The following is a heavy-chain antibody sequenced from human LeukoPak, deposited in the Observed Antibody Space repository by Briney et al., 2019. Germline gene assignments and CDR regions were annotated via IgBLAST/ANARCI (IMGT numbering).Heavy chain of an antibody. Sequence: PGGSLRLSCAASGFTFSTYSMKWVRQAPGKGLEWVSYISSSSSTIYYADSVRGRFTISRDNAKNSLYLQMNSLRAEDTAVYYCARARYGSGSYADYYYYYGMDVWGQGTTVTVSS. V-gene: IGHV3-48*04. D-gene: IGHD3-10*01. J-gene: IGHJ6*02. CDR2: ISSSSSTI. CDR1: GFTFSTYS. CDR3: ARARYGSGSYADYYYYYGMDV.